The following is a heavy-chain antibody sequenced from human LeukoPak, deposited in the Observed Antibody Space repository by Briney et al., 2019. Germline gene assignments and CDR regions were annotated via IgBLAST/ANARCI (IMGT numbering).Heavy chain of an antibody. D-gene: IGHD6-19*01. CDR1: GFTFSGYA. CDR3: AKAPDNLNGWYYGDY. V-gene: IGHV3-23*01. Sequence: PGESPRLSCAASGFTFSGYAMSWVRQAPGKGLEWVSAISGSGGSTYYADSVKGRFTISRDNSKNTLYLQMNSLRAEDTAVYYCAKAPDNLNGWYYGDYWGQGTLVTVSS. J-gene: IGHJ4*02. CDR2: ISGSGGST.